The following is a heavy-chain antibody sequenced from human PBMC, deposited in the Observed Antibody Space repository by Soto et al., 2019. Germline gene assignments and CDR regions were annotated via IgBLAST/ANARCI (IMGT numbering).Heavy chain of an antibody. D-gene: IGHD6-13*01. CDR2: ISTRGSTT. V-gene: IGHV3-11*01. CDR1: GFTFGDYY. Sequence: GGSLRLSCAASGFTFGDYYMSWIRQAPGKGLEWVAYISTRGSTTHYADSMKGRFTISRDNAKNPLYLQTTSPRAEDTAVYYCARLRRGSNWYLDYWGQGTLVTVSS. J-gene: IGHJ4*02. CDR3: ARLRRGSNWYLDY.